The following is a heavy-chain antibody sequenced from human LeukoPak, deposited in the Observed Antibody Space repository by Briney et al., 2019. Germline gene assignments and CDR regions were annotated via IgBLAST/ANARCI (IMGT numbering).Heavy chain of an antibody. J-gene: IGHJ4*02. CDR1: GGSFSCYY. Sequence: SETLSLTCAVYGGSFSCYYWSWIRQPPGKGLEWSGEINQSGSTNYNPSLKSRVTISEDTSKNQFSLKLSSVTAADTAVYYCARGGHFYYDSFEYWGQGTLVTVSS. CDR3: ARGGHFYYDSFEY. CDR2: INQSGST. D-gene: IGHD3-22*01. V-gene: IGHV4-34*01.